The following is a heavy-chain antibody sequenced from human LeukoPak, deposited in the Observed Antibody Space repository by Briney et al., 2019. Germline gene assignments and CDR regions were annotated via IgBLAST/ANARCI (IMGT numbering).Heavy chain of an antibody. Sequence: SETLSLTCTVAGGSISSYYGSWIRQPAGKGLDAIGHSSTSGSTNYNPAPKSRVTMSVDPSKNQFSLKLSSVTAADTAVYYCARVRYSDSSVLTRNRSYYFDYWGQGTLVTASS. D-gene: IGHD3-22*01. CDR1: GGSISSYY. V-gene: IGHV4-4*07. CDR2: SSTSGST. J-gene: IGHJ4*02. CDR3: ARVRYSDSSVLTRNRSYYFDY.